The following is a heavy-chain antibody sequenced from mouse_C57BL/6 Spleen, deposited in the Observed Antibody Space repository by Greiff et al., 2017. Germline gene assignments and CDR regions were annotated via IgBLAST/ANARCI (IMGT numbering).Heavy chain of an antibody. J-gene: IGHJ2*01. D-gene: IGHD2-2*01. Sequence: QVQLKQPGAELVMPGASVKLSCKASGYTFTSYWMHWVKQRPGQGLEWIGEIDPSDSYTNYNQKFKGKSTLTVDKSSSTAYMQLSSLTSEDSAVYYCARMVTTLFDYWGQGTTLTVSS. V-gene: IGHV1-69*01. CDR3: ARMVTTLFDY. CDR1: GYTFTSYW. CDR2: IDPSDSYT.